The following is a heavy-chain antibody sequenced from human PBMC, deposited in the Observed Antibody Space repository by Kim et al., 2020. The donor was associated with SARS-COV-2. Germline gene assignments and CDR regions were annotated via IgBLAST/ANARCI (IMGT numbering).Heavy chain of an antibody. CDR1: GGTFSSYA. CDR2: IIPIFGTA. J-gene: IGHJ6*02. CDR3: ARDNVQDCSSTSCYAQGVGGMDV. V-gene: IGHV1-69*13. Sequence: SVKVSCKASGGTFSSYAISWVRQAPGQGLEWMGGIIPIFGTANYAQKFQGRVTITADESTSTAYMELSSLRSEDTAVYYCARDNVQDCSSTSCYAQGVGGMDVWGQGTTVTVSS. D-gene: IGHD2-2*01.